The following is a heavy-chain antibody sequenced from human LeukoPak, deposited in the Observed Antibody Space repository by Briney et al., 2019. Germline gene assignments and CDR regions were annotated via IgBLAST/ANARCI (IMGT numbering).Heavy chain of an antibody. CDR2: IYYSGST. CDR3: ARDNSVDDNAWWFDP. J-gene: IGHJ5*02. V-gene: IGHV4-39*02. CDR1: GGSISSSSYY. Sequence: SETLSLTCTVSGGSISSSSYYWGWIRQPPGRGLEWIGNIYYSGSTYYNPSLKSRVTISVDTSKNHFSLKLSSVTAADTAVYYCARDNSVDDNAWWFDPWGQGTLVTVSS. D-gene: IGHD3-22*01.